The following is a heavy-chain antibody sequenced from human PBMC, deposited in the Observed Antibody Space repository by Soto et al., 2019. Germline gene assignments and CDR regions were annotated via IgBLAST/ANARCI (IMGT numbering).Heavy chain of an antibody. Sequence: SETLSLTCAVSGDSISSGGYAWTWIRQSPGKGLEWIGYIYLTGVTYYNPSLKSRVTISVDKSKSQFSLRLSSVTAADTAVYYCARGHYGGHAMDVWGQGTTVPVSS. CDR3: ARGHYGGHAMDV. V-gene: IGHV4-30-2*06. CDR2: IYLTGVT. CDR1: GDSISSGGYA. J-gene: IGHJ6*02. D-gene: IGHD4-17*01.